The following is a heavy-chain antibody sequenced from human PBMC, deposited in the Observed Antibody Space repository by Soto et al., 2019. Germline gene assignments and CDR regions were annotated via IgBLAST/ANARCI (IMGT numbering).Heavy chain of an antibody. D-gene: IGHD1-1*01. CDR2: INPNSGGT. CDR1: GYTFGYYY. Sequence: GXSVKVSCKASGYTFGYYYIHWVRQAPGQGLEWMGWINPNSGGTKYAPKFQGGVTMTRDTSITTAYMELSRLRSGDTAVYYCAREPATAKPEGVDFWGQGTLVTVSS. CDR3: AREPATAKPEGVDF. V-gene: IGHV1-2*02. J-gene: IGHJ4*02.